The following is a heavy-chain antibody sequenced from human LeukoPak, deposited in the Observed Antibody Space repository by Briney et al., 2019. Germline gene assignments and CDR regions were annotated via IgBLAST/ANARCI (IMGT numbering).Heavy chain of an antibody. CDR1: GGSISSGSYY. J-gene: IGHJ3*02. CDR2: IYTSGST. D-gene: IGHD3-22*01. Sequence: PSQTLSLTCTVSGGSISSGSYYWSWIRQPAGKGLEWLGRIYTSGSTNYNPSLKSRVTISVDTSKNQFSLKLSSVTAADTAVYYCARDQYYDSSGLGIWGQGTMVTVSS. CDR3: ARDQYYDSSGLGI. V-gene: IGHV4-61*02.